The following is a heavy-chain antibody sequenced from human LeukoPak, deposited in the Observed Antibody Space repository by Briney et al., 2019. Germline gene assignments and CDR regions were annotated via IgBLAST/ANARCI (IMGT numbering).Heavy chain of an antibody. CDR3: ARDGAAAGLYFDL. J-gene: IGHJ4*01. D-gene: IGHD6-13*01. Sequence: GGSLRLSCGVSGLTFSSYWMNWVRQAPGKGLEWVASISMNGGEKSYVASVKGRFTISRDNAKNSLYLQLSSLRAEDTAVYYCARDGAAAGLYFDLWGQGTLVTVSS. V-gene: IGHV3-7*01. CDR1: GLTFSSYW. CDR2: ISMNGGEK.